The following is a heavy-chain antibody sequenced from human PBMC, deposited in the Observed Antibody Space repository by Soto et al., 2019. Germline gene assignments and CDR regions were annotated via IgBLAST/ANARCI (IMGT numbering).Heavy chain of an antibody. CDR1: GYTFTSYA. J-gene: IGHJ4*02. Sequence: ASVKVSCKASGYTFTSYAMHWVRQAPGQRLEWMGWINAGNGNTKYSQKFQGRVTITRDTSASTAYMELSSLRSEDTAVYYCARVGAAAGPYYFDYWGQGTLVTVSS. CDR2: INAGNGNT. D-gene: IGHD6-13*01. V-gene: IGHV1-3*01. CDR3: ARVGAAAGPYYFDY.